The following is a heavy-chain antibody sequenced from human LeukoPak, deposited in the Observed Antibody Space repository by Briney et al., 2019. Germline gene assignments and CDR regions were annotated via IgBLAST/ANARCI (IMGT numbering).Heavy chain of an antibody. CDR3: ARDEHHDYGDLAFDY. J-gene: IGHJ4*02. Sequence: ASVKVSCKASGYTFTSYDINWVRQATGQGLEWMGWINPNSGGTNYAQKFQGWVTMTRDTSISTAYMELSRLRSDDTAVYYCARDEHHDYGDLAFDYWGQGTLVTVSS. D-gene: IGHD4-17*01. CDR2: INPNSGGT. V-gene: IGHV1-2*04. CDR1: GYTFTSYD.